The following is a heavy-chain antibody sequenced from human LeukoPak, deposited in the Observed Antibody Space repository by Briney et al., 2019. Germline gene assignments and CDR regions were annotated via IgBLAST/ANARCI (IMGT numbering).Heavy chain of an antibody. D-gene: IGHD3-3*01. V-gene: IGHV4-38-2*01. CDR2: IYHSGST. CDR3: ARHGITARD. J-gene: IGHJ4*02. CDR1: GYSISSGYY. Sequence: LETLSLTCAVSGYSISSGYYWGWSRPPPGKGLEWIGSIYHSGSTYYNPSLKSRVTISVDTSKNQFSLKLSSVTAADTAVYYCARHGITARDWGQGTLVTVSS.